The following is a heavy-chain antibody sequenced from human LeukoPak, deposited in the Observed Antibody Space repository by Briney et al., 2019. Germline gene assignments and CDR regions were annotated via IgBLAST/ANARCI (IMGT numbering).Heavy chain of an antibody. V-gene: IGHV1-69*01. CDR3: AREGRGDSTGYYKGY. CDR2: IIPIFGTA. D-gene: IGHD3-22*01. J-gene: IGHJ4*02. CDR1: GGTFSSYA. Sequence: GSSVKVSCKASGGTFSSYAISWVRQAPGQGLEWMGGIIPIFGTANYAQKFQGRVTITADESTSTAYMELSSLRSEDTAVYYCAREGRGDSTGYYKGYWGQGTLVTVSS.